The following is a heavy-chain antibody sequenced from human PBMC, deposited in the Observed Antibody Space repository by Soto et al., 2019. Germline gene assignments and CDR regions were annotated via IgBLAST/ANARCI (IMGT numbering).Heavy chain of an antibody. CDR1: GYTFTSYA. CDR3: ARVRIAVAGFDY. D-gene: IGHD6-19*01. Sequence: PGASVKVSCTASGYTFTSYAMHWVRQAPGQRPEWMGWINAGNGNTKYSQKFQDRVTISKDTSANTAYMELSSLRSEDTAAYFCARVRIAVAGFDYWGQGTQVTVSS. V-gene: IGHV1-3*01. CDR2: INAGNGNT. J-gene: IGHJ4*02.